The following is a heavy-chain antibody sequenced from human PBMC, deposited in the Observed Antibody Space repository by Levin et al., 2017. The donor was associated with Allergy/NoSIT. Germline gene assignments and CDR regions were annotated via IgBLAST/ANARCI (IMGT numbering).Heavy chain of an antibody. D-gene: IGHD6-13*01. V-gene: IGHV4-39*01. Sequence: PSETLSLTCTVSGGSISSSSYYWGWIRQPPGKGLEWIGSIYYSGSTYYNPSLKSRVTISVDTSKNQFSLKLSSVTAADTAVYYCARLRKRQLGYFDYWGQGTLVTVSS. CDR1: GGSISSSSYY. CDR3: ARLRKRQLGYFDY. J-gene: IGHJ4*02. CDR2: IYYSGST.